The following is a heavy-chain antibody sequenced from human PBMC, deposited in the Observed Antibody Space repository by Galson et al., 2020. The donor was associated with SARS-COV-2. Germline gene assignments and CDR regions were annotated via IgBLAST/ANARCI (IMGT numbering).Heavy chain of an antibody. V-gene: IGHV1-2*06. D-gene: IGHD6-13*01. J-gene: IGHJ6*02. CDR3: AKLGIAETGIGYYVYGMDV. CDR2: INPDSGGS. CDR1: GYTFTGYY. Sequence: ASVKVSCKASGYTFTGYYMHWVRQAPGQGLEWMGRINPDSGGSNYAQNFQGRVTLTRDTSITTAYMELSSLRSDDTAGYYCAKLGIAETGIGYYVYGMDVWGQGTTVTVSS.